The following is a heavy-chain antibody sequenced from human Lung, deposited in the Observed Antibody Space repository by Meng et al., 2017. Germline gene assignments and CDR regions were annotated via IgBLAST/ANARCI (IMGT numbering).Heavy chain of an antibody. CDR3: TRRGNWGSAFDI. J-gene: IGHJ3*02. CDR2: IAHDGYNK. Sequence: QGHLCACGGGVGQPGRSLRLSCVASGFSFSTYPVHLVRHDPGKGLQWVAIIAHDGYNKDYADSVKGRFTISRDNSKNTLSLEMNDLRVEDTAVYYCTRRGNWGSAFDIWGQGTMVTVSS. CDR1: GFSFSTYP. D-gene: IGHD3-16*01. V-gene: IGHV3-30*04.